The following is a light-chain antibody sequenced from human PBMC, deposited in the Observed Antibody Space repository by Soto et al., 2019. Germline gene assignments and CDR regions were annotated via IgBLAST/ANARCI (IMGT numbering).Light chain of an antibody. Sequence: DIQMTQSPSSLSASVGDRVTITCQASQDISNYLNWYQQKPGKAPKLLIYDASNLETGVPSRFSGSGSGTDFTSTISGLQPEDIATYYCQQYDNLPSTFGQGTKLEIK. CDR1: QDISNY. CDR3: QQYDNLPST. CDR2: DAS. J-gene: IGKJ2*01. V-gene: IGKV1-33*01.